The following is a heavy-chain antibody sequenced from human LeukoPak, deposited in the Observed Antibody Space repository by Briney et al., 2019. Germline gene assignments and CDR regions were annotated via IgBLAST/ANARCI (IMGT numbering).Heavy chain of an antibody. CDR1: GFTFSSYT. D-gene: IGHD3-10*01. CDR3: ARVYASGSYYRGMDV. V-gene: IGHV3-21*06. J-gene: IGHJ6*02. CDR2: ISSSSTYI. Sequence: GGSLRLSCAASGFTFSSYTMNWVRQAPGKGLEWVSSISSSSTYIYHAESVKGRFTISRDNAKNSLYLQMNSLRAEDTAVYYCARVYASGSYYRGMDVWGQGTTVTVSS.